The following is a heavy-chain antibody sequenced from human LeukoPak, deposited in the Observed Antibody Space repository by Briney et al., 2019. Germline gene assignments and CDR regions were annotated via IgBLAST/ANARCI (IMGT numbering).Heavy chain of an antibody. Sequence: PSETLSLTCTVSGGSISSSSYYWGWIRQPPGKGLEWIGSIYYSGSTYYNTSLKRRVTISVDTSKNQFSLKLSSVTAADTAVYYCARHGGSIDYWGQGTLVTVSS. V-gene: IGHV4-39*01. CDR3: ARHGGSIDY. D-gene: IGHD2-15*01. CDR1: GGSISSSSYY. J-gene: IGHJ4*02. CDR2: IYYSGST.